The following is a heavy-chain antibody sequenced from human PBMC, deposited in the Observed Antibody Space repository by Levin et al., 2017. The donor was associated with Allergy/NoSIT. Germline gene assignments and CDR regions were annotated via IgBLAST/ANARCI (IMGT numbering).Heavy chain of an antibody. CDR3: AKDIRDYYYGMDV. Sequence: GGSLRLSCAASGFTFDDYAMHWVRQGPGKGLEWVSGISWNGASRAYADAVKGRFTISRDNAKKSLYLQMNSLSAEDTALYYCAKDIRDYYYGMDVWGQGTTVTVSS. CDR1: GFTFDDYA. CDR2: ISWNGASR. J-gene: IGHJ6*02. V-gene: IGHV3-9*01.